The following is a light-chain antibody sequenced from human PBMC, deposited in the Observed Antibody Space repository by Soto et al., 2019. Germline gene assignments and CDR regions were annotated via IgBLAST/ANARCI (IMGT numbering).Light chain of an antibody. CDR1: SSDVGGYRY. Sequence: QSALTQPPSASGSPGQSVTISCTGTSSDVGGYRYVSWYQQHPGKAPKLMIYEVTERTSGTPDRFSGFKSGNTASLTVSGLQAEDEADYYCSSYAGGNSFVFGTGTKLTVL. J-gene: IGLJ1*01. CDR2: EVT. CDR3: SSYAGGNSFV. V-gene: IGLV2-8*01.